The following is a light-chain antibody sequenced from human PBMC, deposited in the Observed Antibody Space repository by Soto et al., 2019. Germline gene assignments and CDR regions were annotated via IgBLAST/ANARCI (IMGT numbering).Light chain of an antibody. Sequence: IQMTQSPSSLSASVGDSVTVTCRASQSINIYLNWYQQKPGKAPTLLIYGASSLQSGVLSRFTGGGSRTDFTLTISSLQPEDFATDYCQQSYRSPYTFGQGTKLEIK. J-gene: IGKJ2*01. CDR3: QQSYRSPYT. CDR1: QSINIY. V-gene: IGKV1-39*01. CDR2: GAS.